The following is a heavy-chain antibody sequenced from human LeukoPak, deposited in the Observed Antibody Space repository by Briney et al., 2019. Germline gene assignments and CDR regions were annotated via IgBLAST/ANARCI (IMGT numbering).Heavy chain of an antibody. CDR1: GGSISSYY. V-gene: IGHV4-59*01. Sequence: SETLSLACSVSGGSISSYYWSWIRQPPGKGLEWIGYIYSSGSTTYNPSLKSRVTISVDTSKNQFSRKLSSVTAADTAVYYCARRYYDSSGYYYDWGQGTLVTVSS. J-gene: IGHJ4*02. CDR2: IYSSGST. CDR3: ARRYYDSSGYYYD. D-gene: IGHD3-22*01.